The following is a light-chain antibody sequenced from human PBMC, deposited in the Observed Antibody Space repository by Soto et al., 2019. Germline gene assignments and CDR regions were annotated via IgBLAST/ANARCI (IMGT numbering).Light chain of an antibody. CDR2: DNL. J-gene: IGLJ2*01. CDR3: ATWDSRLRALL. V-gene: IGLV1-51*01. Sequence: QSVLTQPPAVSAAPGQKVTISCSGSSSNIGDNYVSWYQQLPGTAPKLIISDNLKRPSGIPDRFSGSKSGTSATLGITGLQAGDEGDYYCATWDSRLRALLFGGGTKLTVL. CDR1: SSNIGDNY.